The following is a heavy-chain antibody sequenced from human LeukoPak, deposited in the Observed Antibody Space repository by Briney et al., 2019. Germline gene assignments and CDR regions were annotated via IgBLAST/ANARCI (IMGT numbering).Heavy chain of an antibody. Sequence: PSETLSLTCTVSGGSISSGSYYWSWIRQPPGKGLEWIGYIYYSGSTNYNPSLKSRVTISVDTSKNQSSLKLSSVTAADTAVYYCARRRYGDHDAFDIWGQGTMVTVSS. CDR3: ARRRYGDHDAFDI. V-gene: IGHV4-61*01. CDR2: IYYSGST. J-gene: IGHJ3*02. D-gene: IGHD3-10*01. CDR1: GGSISSGSYY.